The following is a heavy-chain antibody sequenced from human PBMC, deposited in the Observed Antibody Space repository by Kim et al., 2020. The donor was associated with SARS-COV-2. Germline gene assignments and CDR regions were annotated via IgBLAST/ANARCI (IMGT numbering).Heavy chain of an antibody. CDR3: ARDTSDTWCVN. V-gene: IGHV3-7*03. CDR2: INQDGSEQ. CDR1: GFTFSSNW. J-gene: IGHJ4*02. Sequence: GGSLRLSCAASGFTFSSNWMNWVRQAPGRGLEWVASINQDGSEQYYVDSVKGRFTISRDNAKNSLYLEMNSLRVEDTAVYYCARDTSDTWCVNWGQGTLVTVSS. D-gene: IGHD2-2*01.